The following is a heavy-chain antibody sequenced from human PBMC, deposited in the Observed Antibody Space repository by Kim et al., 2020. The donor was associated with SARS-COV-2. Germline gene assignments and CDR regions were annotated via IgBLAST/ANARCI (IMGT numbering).Heavy chain of an antibody. CDR1: GFTFTTYA. J-gene: IGHJ4*02. CDR2: ISGSGGST. D-gene: IGHD6-13*01. CDR3: ARTRGKAAAGRNYYFDY. V-gene: IGHV3-23*01. Sequence: GGSLRLSCAVSGFTFTTYAMSWVRQAPGKGLEWVSLISGSGGSTYYADSVKGRFIISRYNSKNTVYLQMNSLRAEDMAVYYCARTRGKAAAGRNYYFDYWGQGTLVTVSS.